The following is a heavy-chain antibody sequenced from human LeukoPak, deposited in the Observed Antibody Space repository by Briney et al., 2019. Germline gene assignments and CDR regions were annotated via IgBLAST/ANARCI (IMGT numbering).Heavy chain of an antibody. CDR3: ASLEMATSNY. CDR1: GYSISSGYY. D-gene: IGHD5-24*01. CDR2: IYHSGST. J-gene: IGHJ4*02. V-gene: IGHV4-38-2*02. Sequence: SETLSLTCTVSGYSISSGYYWDWIRQPPGKGLEWIGSIYHSGSTYYNPSLKSRVTISVDTSKNQFSLKLSSVTAADTAVYYCASLEMATSNYWGQGTLVTVSS.